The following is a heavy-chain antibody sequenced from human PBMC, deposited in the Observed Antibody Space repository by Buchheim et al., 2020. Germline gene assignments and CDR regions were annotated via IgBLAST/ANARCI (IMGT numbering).Heavy chain of an antibody. J-gene: IGHJ6*02. CDR2: MNPNSGNT. CDR1: GYTFTSYD. V-gene: IGHV1-8*01. D-gene: IGHD3-3*01. CDR3: ARTVLRFLEWKSYYYYGMDV. Sequence: QVQLVQSGAEVKKPGASVKVSCKASGYTFTSYDINWVRQATGKGLEWMGWMNPNSGNTGYAQKFQGRVTMTRNTSISTAYMELSSLRSADTAVYYCARTVLRFLEWKSYYYYGMDVWGQGTT.